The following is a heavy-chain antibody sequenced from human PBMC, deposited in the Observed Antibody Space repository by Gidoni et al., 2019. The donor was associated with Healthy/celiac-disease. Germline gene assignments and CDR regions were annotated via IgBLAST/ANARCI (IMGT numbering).Heavy chain of an antibody. V-gene: IGHV1-69*01. D-gene: IGHD5-12*01. CDR1: GGTFSSYA. Sequence: QVQLVQSGAEVKKPGSSVKVSCKASGGTFSSYAISWVRQAPGQGLEWMGGIIPIFGTANYAQKFQGRVTITADESTSTAYMELSSLRSEDTAVYYCAREFQEVEMATITRWYFDYWGQGTLVTVSS. CDR2: IIPIFGTA. CDR3: AREFQEVEMATITRWYFDY. J-gene: IGHJ4*02.